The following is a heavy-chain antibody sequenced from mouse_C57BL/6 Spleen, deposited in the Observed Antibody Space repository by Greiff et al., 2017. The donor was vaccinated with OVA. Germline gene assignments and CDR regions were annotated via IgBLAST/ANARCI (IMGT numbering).Heavy chain of an antibody. CDR2: IDPNSGGA. CDR1: GYTFTSYW. D-gene: IGHD1-1*01. J-gene: IGHJ4*01. CDR3: ARWGTTVVATRYYAMDY. V-gene: IGHV1-72*01. Sequence: QVQLQQPGAELVKPGASVKLSCKASGYTFTSYWMHSVKQRPGRGLEWIGRIDPNSGGAKYNEKFKSKATLTVDKPSSTAYMQLSSLTSEDSAVYYCARWGTTVVATRYYAMDYWGQGTSVTVSS.